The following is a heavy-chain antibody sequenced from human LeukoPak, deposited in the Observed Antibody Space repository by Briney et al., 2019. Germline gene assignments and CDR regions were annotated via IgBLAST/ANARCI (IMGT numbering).Heavy chain of an antibody. D-gene: IGHD2-2*01. CDR1: GFTFSDYY. J-gene: IGHJ5*02. CDR2: ISSSGSTI. CDR3: ASWVVVVPAATPFDP. V-gene: IGHV3-11*01. Sequence: PGGSLRLSCAASGFTFSDYYMSWIRQAPGKGLEWVSYISSSGSTIYYADSVKGRFTISRDNAKNSLYLQMNSLRAEDTAVYYCASWVVVVPAATPFDPWGQGTLVTVSS.